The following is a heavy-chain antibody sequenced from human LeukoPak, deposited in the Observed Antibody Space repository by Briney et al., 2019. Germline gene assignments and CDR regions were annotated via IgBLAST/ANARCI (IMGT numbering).Heavy chain of an antibody. CDR1: GFTVSSNY. CDR3: ARDAAVAAHFDY. D-gene: IGHD6-19*01. Sequence: PGGSLRLSCAASGFTVSSNYMNWVRQAPGKGLEWVSSISSSSSYIYYADSVKGRFTISRDNAKNSLYLQMNSLRAEDTAVCYCARDAAVAAHFDYWGQGTLVTVSS. J-gene: IGHJ4*02. CDR2: ISSSSSYI. V-gene: IGHV3-21*01.